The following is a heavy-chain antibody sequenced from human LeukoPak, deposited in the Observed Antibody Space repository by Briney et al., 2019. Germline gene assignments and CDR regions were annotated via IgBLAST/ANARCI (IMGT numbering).Heavy chain of an antibody. D-gene: IGHD3-10*01. Sequence: SETLSLTCTVSDGSISSSSYYWGWIRQPPGKGLEWIGSIYYSGSTYYSPSLKSRVAISVDTSKNQFSLKLSSVTAADTAVYYCARASVRGVIPIDYWGQGTLVTVSS. J-gene: IGHJ4*02. V-gene: IGHV4-39*01. CDR3: ARASVRGVIPIDY. CDR2: IYYSGST. CDR1: DGSISSSSYY.